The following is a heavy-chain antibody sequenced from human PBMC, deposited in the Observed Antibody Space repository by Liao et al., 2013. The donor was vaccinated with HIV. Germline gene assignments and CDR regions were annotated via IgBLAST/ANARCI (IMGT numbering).Heavy chain of an antibody. V-gene: IGHV4-4*07. D-gene: IGHD4-23*01. CDR1: GGSISSYY. J-gene: IGHJ6*03. CDR2: IYTSGST. Sequence: QVQLQESGPGLVKPSETLSLTCTVSGGSISSYYWSWIRQPAGKGLEWIGRIYTSGSTNYNPSLKSRVTMSVDTSKNQFSLKLSSVTAADTAVYYCARVANDRWGYYYYMDVWGKGTTVTVS. CDR3: ARVANDRWGYYYYMDV.